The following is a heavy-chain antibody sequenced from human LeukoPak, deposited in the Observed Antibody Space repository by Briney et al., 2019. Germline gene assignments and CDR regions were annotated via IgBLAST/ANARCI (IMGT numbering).Heavy chain of an antibody. Sequence: GGSLRLSCAASGFTFSSYAMSWVRQAPGKGLEGVSAISGSGGSTYYADSVKGRFTISRDNSKNTLYLQMNSLSAEDTAVYYCAKDPGYFYFDYWGQGTLVTVSS. D-gene: IGHD1-26*01. J-gene: IGHJ4*02. CDR2: ISGSGGST. V-gene: IGHV3-23*01. CDR3: AKDPGYFYFDY. CDR1: GFTFSSYA.